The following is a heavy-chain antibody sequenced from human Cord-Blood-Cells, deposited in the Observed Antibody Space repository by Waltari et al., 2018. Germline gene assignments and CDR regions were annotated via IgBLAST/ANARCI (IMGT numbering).Heavy chain of an antibody. CDR3: ARGDDFWSGYNWYFDL. J-gene: IGHJ2*01. Sequence: QVQLVQSGAEVKKPGASVKVSCKASGYTFTSYDINWVRQATGEGLEWMGWRNPYSGNTGYAQTFQGRVTSTRNTSISTAYMELSILRSEDTAVYYCARGDDFWSGYNWYFDLWGRGTLVTVSS. CDR2: RNPYSGNT. CDR1: GYTFTSYD. V-gene: IGHV1-8*03. D-gene: IGHD3-3*01.